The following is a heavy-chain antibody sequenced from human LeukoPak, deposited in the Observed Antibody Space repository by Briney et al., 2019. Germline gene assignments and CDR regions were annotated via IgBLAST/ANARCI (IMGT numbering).Heavy chain of an antibody. V-gene: IGHV3-30-3*01. Sequence: GRSLRLSCAASGFTFSSYAMHWVRQAPGKGLEWVAVISYDGSNKYYADSVKGRFTISRDNSKNTLYLQMNSLRAEDTAVYYCASITYYYDSSGYYDPTSWGQGTLVTVSS. CDR3: ASITYYYDSSGYYDPTS. J-gene: IGHJ4*02. D-gene: IGHD3-22*01. CDR2: ISYDGSNK. CDR1: GFTFSSYA.